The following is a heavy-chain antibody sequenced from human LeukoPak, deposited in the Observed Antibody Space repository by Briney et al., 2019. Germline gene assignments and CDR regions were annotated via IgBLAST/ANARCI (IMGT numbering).Heavy chain of an antibody. CDR1: GFTVSSNY. D-gene: IGHD3-22*01. J-gene: IGHJ3*02. CDR2: IYSGGST. V-gene: IGHV3-66*01. CDR3: ARDGSSGYIGAFDI. Sequence: GGSLRLSCAASGFTVSSNYMSWVRQAPGEGLEWVSVIYSGGSTYYADSVKGRFTISRDNSKNTLYLQMNSLRVEDTAVYYCARDGSSGYIGAFDIWGQGTMVTVSS.